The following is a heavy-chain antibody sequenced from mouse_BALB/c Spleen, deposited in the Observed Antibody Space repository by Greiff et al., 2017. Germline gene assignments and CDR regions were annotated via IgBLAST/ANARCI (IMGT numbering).Heavy chain of an antibody. V-gene: IGHV5-17*02. CDR1: GFTFSSFG. Sequence: EVMLVESGGGLVQPGGSRKLSCAASGFTFSSFGMHWVRQAPEKGLEWVAYISSGSSTIYYADTVKGRFTISRDNPKNTLFLQMTSLRSEDTAMYYCARSSYYYGSSLDYWGQGTTLTVSS. D-gene: IGHD1-1*01. CDR2: ISSGSSTI. CDR3: ARSSYYYGSSLDY. J-gene: IGHJ2*01.